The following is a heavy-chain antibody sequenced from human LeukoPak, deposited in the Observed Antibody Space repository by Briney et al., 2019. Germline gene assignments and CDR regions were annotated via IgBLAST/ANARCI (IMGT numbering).Heavy chain of an antibody. J-gene: IGHJ6*02. D-gene: IGHD2-2*01. V-gene: IGHV4-34*01. CDR3: ARSSGGGYCSSTSCPMDV. CDR1: GGSFSDFF. CDR2: INHSGST. Sequence: PSETLSLTCAVFGGSFSDFFWSWIRQPPGKGLEWIGEINHSGSTNYNPSPKSRVTISLDTSKNQFSLKLNSVTAADTAVYYCARSSGGGYCSSTSCPMDVWGQGTTVTVSS.